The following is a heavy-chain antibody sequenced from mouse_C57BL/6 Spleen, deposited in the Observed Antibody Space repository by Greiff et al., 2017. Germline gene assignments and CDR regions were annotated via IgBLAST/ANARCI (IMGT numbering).Heavy chain of an antibody. J-gene: IGHJ1*03. CDR2: FHPYNDDT. Sequence: QVQLQQSGAELVKPGASVKLSCKASGYTFTTYPIEWMKQNHGKSLEWIGNFHPYNDDTKYNEKFKGKATLTVEKSSSTVYLELSRLTSDDAAVYYCARAIYYGSKSNCYFDVWGTGTTVTVSS. CDR1: GYTFTTYP. V-gene: IGHV1-47*01. CDR3: ARAIYYGSKSNCYFDV. D-gene: IGHD1-1*01.